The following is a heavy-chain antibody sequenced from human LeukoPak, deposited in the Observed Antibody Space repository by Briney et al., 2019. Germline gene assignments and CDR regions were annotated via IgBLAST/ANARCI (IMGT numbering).Heavy chain of an antibody. CDR3: ARGGYYDSSGLH. Sequence: GPLRLSCAASGFTFSSYSMNWVRQAPGKGLEWVSSITSSSSYIYYADSVKGRFTISRDNAKNSLYLQVNSLRAEDTAVYYCARGGYYDSSGLHWGQGTLVTVSS. CDR2: ITSSSSYI. CDR1: GFTFSSYS. D-gene: IGHD3-22*01. V-gene: IGHV3-21*01. J-gene: IGHJ4*02.